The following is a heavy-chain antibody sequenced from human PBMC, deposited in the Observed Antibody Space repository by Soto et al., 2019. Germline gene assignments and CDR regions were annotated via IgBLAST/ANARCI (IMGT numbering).Heavy chain of an antibody. CDR2: TYYIGST. CDR3: ARVTVTTSFSWYFDL. Sequence: VQLQESGPGLVKPSPTLSLPCTVSGGSISSGGYYWSWIRQHPGTALVWIGYTYYIGSTYYTPSFKSRVIISVDTSKIRCCGKLRSVTVAVTAVYSCARVTVTTSFSWYFDLWGRGTLVTVSS. V-gene: IGHV4-31*03. D-gene: IGHD4-17*01. CDR1: GGSISSGGYY. J-gene: IGHJ2*01.